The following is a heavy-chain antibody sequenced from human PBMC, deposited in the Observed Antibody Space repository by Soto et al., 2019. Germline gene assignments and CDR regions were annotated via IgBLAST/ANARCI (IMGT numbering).Heavy chain of an antibody. Sequence: EVQLLESGGGLVQPGGSLRLSCAASGFTFSSYAMSWVRQAPGKGLEWASAISGSGGSTYYADSVKGRFTISRDNSKNTLYLQMNSLRAEDTAVYYCAKDPAAGHYYYGMDVWGQGTTVTVSS. CDR2: ISGSGGST. J-gene: IGHJ6*02. CDR3: AKDPAAGHYYYGMDV. V-gene: IGHV3-23*01. D-gene: IGHD6-13*01. CDR1: GFTFSSYA.